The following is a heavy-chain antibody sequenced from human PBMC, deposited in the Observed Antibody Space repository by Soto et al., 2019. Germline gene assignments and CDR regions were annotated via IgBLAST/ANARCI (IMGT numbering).Heavy chain of an antibody. J-gene: IGHJ4*02. CDR2: IYYSGST. V-gene: IGHV4-39*01. D-gene: IGHD5-12*01. Sequence: PSETLSLTCTVSGGSISSSSSYWGWIRQPPGKGLEWIGSIYYSGSTYYNPSLKSRVTISVDTSKNQFSLKLSSVTAADTAVYYCARVYQGVATIDYWGQGTLVTVS. CDR1: GGSISSSSSY. CDR3: ARVYQGVATIDY.